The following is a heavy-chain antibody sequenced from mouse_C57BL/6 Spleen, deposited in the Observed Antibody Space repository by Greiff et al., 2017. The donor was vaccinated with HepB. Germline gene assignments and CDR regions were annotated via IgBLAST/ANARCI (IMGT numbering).Heavy chain of an antibody. V-gene: IGHV1-76*01. CDR2: IYPGSGNT. CDR3: ARDYYGSSLLWYFDV. Sequence: QVQLQQSGAELVRPGASVKLSCKASGYTFTDYYINWVKQRPGQGLEWIARIYPGSGNTYYNEKFKGKATLTAEKSSSTAYMQLSSLTSEDSAVYFCARDYYGSSLLWYFDVWGTGTTVTVSS. CDR1: GYTFTDYY. D-gene: IGHD1-1*01. J-gene: IGHJ1*03.